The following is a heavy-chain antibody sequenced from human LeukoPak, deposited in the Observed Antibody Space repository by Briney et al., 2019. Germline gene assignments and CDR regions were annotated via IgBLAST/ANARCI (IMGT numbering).Heavy chain of an antibody. CDR2: IYSTGST. J-gene: IGHJ4*02. D-gene: IGHD3-10*01. V-gene: IGHV4-4*07. Sequence: PSETLSLTCTVSGGSISSYYWSWIRQPAGKGLEWIGRIYSTGSTNYNPSLKSRVTMSVDTSKNQFSLKLSSVTAADTAVYYCARGVLIYYGSGSPIDYWGQGTLVTVSS. CDR3: ARGVLIYYGSGSPIDY. CDR1: GGSISSYY.